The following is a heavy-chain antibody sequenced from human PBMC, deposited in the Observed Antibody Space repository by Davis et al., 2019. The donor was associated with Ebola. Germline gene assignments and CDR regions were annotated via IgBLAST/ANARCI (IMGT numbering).Heavy chain of an antibody. Sequence: GESLKISCAASGFTFSDYYMTWIRQAPGKGLEWVSYISSSNTYTNYADSVKGRFSISRDNAKRSLFLQMNSLRAEDTAVYYCVRGGRYVGASEFDFWGQGTLVTVSS. CDR1: GFTFSDYY. V-gene: IGHV3-11*06. D-gene: IGHD3-16*01. J-gene: IGHJ4*02. CDR2: ISSSNTYT. CDR3: VRGGRYVGASEFDF.